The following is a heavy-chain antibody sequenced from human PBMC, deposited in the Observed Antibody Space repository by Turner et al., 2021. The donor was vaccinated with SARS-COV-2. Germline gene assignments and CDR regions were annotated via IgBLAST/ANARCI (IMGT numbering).Heavy chain of an antibody. J-gene: IGHJ3*02. Sequence: LKISCKGSGYSFPSYWIGWVRQMPGKGLEWMGGIYPGDSDTRYSPSFQGQVRISADQSISTAYLEWSSLKASDTAMYYCARTGQWLPGFDIWGQGTMVTVSS. CDR2: IYPGDSDT. V-gene: IGHV5-51*01. CDR1: GYSFPSYW. D-gene: IGHD6-19*01. CDR3: ARTGQWLPGFDI.